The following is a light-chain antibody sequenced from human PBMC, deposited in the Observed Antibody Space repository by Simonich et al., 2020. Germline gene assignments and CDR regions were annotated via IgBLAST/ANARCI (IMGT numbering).Light chain of an antibody. CDR1: NSDVGGYNY. V-gene: IGLV2-14*01. Sequence: QSALTQPASVSGSPGQSITISCTGTNSDVGGYNYVSWYQQHPGNAPKLMIYDVSKRPSGVYKRFSGSKSGNTASLTISGLQAEDEADYYCSSYTSSSTWVFGGGTKLTVL. CDR3: SSYTSSSTWV. J-gene: IGLJ3*02. CDR2: DVS.